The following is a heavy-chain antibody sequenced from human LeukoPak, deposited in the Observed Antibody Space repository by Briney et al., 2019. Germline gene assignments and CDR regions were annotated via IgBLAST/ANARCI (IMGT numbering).Heavy chain of an antibody. J-gene: IGHJ4*02. V-gene: IGHV4-39*07. D-gene: IGHD1-26*01. Sequence: SETLSLTCTVSGGSIFGTSYYWGWIRQPPGEGLEWIGDIYFSGSTYYNPSLKSRLTISVDTSKNEFSLKLSSVTAADTAVYYCARAMGATGGVDYWGQGTLVTVSS. CDR2: IYFSGST. CDR3: ARAMGATGGVDY. CDR1: GGSIFGTSYY.